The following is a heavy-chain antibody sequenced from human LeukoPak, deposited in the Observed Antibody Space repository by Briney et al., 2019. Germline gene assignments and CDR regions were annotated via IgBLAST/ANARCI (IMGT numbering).Heavy chain of an antibody. CDR3: ARAVGYCSSTNCRGFYFDY. Sequence: QPGGSLRLSCAASGFAFSTYAMSWVRQAPGKGLEWVSAISGSGGSTYYADSVKGRFTISRDNSKNTLYLQMNSLRAEDTAVYYCARAVGYCSSTNCRGFYFDYWGQGTLVTVSS. CDR2: ISGSGGST. D-gene: IGHD2-2*01. V-gene: IGHV3-23*01. J-gene: IGHJ4*02. CDR1: GFAFSTYA.